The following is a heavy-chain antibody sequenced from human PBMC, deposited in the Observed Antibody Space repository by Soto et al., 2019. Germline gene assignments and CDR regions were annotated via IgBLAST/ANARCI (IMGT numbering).Heavy chain of an antibody. D-gene: IGHD6-19*01. CDR3: ARAYSSGWYPDAFDI. CDR1: GFTVSSNY. J-gene: IGHJ3*02. V-gene: IGHV3-53*04. CDR2: IYSGGST. Sequence: GGSLRLSCAASGFTVSSNYMSWVRQAPGKGLEWVSVIYSGGSTYYADSVKGRFTISRHNSKNTLYLQMNSLRAEDTAVYYCARAYSSGWYPDAFDIWGQGTMVTVSS.